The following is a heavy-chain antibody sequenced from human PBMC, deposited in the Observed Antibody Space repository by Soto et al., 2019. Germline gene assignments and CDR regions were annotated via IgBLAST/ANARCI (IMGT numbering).Heavy chain of an antibody. Sequence: ESLEISCKGFGYSFTSYWIGWVRQKPGKSLEWMGIIYPADSDTRYSPSFQGQVTISADKSISTAYLQWSSLKASDTAMYYCARPRTGDGPYYYYGMDVWGQGTTVNVSS. CDR2: IYPADSDT. CDR3: ARPRTGDGPYYYYGMDV. J-gene: IGHJ6*02. D-gene: IGHD7-27*01. CDR1: GYSFTSYW. V-gene: IGHV5-51*01.